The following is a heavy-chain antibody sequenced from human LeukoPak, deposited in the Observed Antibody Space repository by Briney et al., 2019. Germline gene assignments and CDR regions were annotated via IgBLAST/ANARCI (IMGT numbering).Heavy chain of an antibody. D-gene: IGHD1-26*01. Sequence: GGSLRLSCAASGFTFSSYWMSWVRQAPGKGLEWVSAITGSGGRTYYADSVKGRFTISRDNSKNTLYLQMNSLRAEDAAIYYCAKEYTGTFSPFPSYFDNWGQGTLVTVSS. CDR3: AKEYTGTFSPFPSYFDN. CDR2: ITGSGGRT. V-gene: IGHV3-23*01. J-gene: IGHJ4*02. CDR1: GFTFSSYW.